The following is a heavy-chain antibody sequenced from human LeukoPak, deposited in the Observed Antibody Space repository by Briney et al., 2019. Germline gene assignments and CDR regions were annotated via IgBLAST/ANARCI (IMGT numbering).Heavy chain of an antibody. V-gene: IGHV4-34*01. D-gene: IGHD2-2*01. CDR3: ARGSGRYCSSTSCSPDY. CDR1: GGSFSGYY. CDR2: INHSGST. Sequence: SETLSLTCAVYGGSFSGYYWSWIRQPPGKGLEWIGEINHSGSTNYNPSLKSRVTISVDTSKNQFSLKLSSVTAADTAVYYCARGSGRYCSSTSCSPDYWGQGTLVTVSS. J-gene: IGHJ4*02.